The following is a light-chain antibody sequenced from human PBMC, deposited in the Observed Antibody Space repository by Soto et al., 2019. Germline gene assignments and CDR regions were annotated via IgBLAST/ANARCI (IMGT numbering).Light chain of an antibody. V-gene: IGKV3-15*01. CDR1: QSVSSN. J-gene: IGKJ1*01. Sequence: EILMTQSPATRSVSPGERATLSCRASQSVSSNLAWYQQKPGQAPRLLMYGASTRATGFPARFSGSGSGTEFTLTISSLQSEDFAVYYCQQYNNWPGTFGQGTKVDIK. CDR3: QQYNNWPGT. CDR2: GAS.